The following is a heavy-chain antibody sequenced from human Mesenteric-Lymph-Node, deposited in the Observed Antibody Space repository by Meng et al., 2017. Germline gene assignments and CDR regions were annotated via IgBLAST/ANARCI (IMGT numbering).Heavy chain of an antibody. J-gene: IGHJ5*02. CDR1: GFIVSGNY. D-gene: IGHD3-10*01. CDR3: ARRGVTYCSPTSCFPTWFDP. V-gene: IGHV3-11*04. Sequence: GESLKISCAASGFIVSGNYMTWVRQAPGKGLEWISYINGNGTTIHYADSVKGRFTISRDNAKKSLFLQMNSLRAEDTAVYYCARRGVTYCSPTSCFPTWFDPWGQGTLVTVSS. CDR2: INGNGTTI.